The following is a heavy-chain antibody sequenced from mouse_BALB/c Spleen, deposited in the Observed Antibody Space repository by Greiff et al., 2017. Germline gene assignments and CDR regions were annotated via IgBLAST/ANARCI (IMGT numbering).Heavy chain of an antibody. Sequence: EVMLVESGGGLVQPGGSRKLSCAASGFTFSSFGMHWVRQAPEKGLEWVAYISSGSSTIYYADTVKGRFTISRDNPKNTLFLQMTSLRSEDTAMYYCARDYGKRGYYAMDYWGQGTSVTVSS. CDR1: GFTFSSFG. V-gene: IGHV5-17*02. CDR2: ISSGSSTI. D-gene: IGHD1-1*01. CDR3: ARDYGKRGYYAMDY. J-gene: IGHJ4*01.